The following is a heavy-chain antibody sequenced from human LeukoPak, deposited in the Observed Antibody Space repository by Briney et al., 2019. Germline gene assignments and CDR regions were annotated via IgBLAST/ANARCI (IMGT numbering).Heavy chain of an antibody. Sequence: ASVNVSCKASGGTFSNDAVSWVRQAPGEGLKWMGRVIPFLGTTNYAHTFQGRVTITADQDTQTAYMELRSLRSEDTAVYFCARGPSSDLRTGFFFGYFDDWGQGTLITVSS. CDR2: VIPFLGTT. V-gene: IGHV1-69*11. J-gene: IGHJ4*02. CDR1: GGTFSNDA. CDR3: ARGPSSDLRTGFFFGYFDD. D-gene: IGHD3/OR15-3a*01.